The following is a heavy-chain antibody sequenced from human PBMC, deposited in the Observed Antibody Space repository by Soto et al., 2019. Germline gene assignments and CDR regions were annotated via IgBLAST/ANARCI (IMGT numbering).Heavy chain of an antibody. V-gene: IGHV3-30*18. Sequence: CLRLTCAASRFTVSSYGMHWVRQAPGKGLEWVAVISYDGSNKYYADSVKGRFTISRDNSKNTLYLQMNSLRAEDTAVYYCAKGTPLTGYDYWGQGTLVTVSS. CDR1: RFTVSSYG. D-gene: IGHD3-9*01. CDR2: ISYDGSNK. J-gene: IGHJ4*02. CDR3: AKGTPLTGYDY.